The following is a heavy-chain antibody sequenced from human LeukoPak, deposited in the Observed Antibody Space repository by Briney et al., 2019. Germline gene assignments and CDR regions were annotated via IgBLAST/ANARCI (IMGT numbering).Heavy chain of an antibody. J-gene: IGHJ4*02. CDR1: GYSFTSYW. D-gene: IGHD2-2*01. CDR2: IYPGDSDT. CDR3: ARAIRGYQPLLPFDY. Sequence: GESLKISCKGSGYSFTSYWIGWVRQMPGKGLEWMGIIYPGDSDTIYSPSFQGQVTVSADKSISTAYLQWSSLKASDTAMYYCARAIRGYQPLLPFDYWGQGTLVTVSS. V-gene: IGHV5-51*01.